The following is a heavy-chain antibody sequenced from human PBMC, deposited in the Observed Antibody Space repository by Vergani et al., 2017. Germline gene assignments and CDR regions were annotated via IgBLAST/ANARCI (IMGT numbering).Heavy chain of an antibody. Sequence: QVQLQESGPGLVKPSETLSLTCAVSGYSISSGYYWGWIRQPPGKGLEWIGSIYHSGSTYYNPSLKSRVTISVDTSKNQFSLKLSSVTAADTAVYYCARHDMGVVTDFDYWGQGTLVTVSS. CDR2: IYHSGST. J-gene: IGHJ4*02. V-gene: IGHV4-38-2*01. D-gene: IGHD2-2*01. CDR3: ARHDMGVVTDFDY. CDR1: GYSISSGYY.